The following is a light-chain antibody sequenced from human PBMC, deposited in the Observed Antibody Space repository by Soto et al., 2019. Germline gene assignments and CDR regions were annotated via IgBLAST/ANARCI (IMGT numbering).Light chain of an antibody. J-gene: IGKJ1*01. V-gene: IGKV1-5*03. CDR3: HHWTYYSCT. CDR1: QSLTMW. CDR2: KTY. Sequence: DIHMTQSPSTLSSSVGDRVTITCLSIQSLTMWLACYQQTPGKAPNLLIYKTYSLESGVPSRFSGSGSGTEFTLTISSLQPDDFAHDYGHHWTYYSCTFGQGTKV.